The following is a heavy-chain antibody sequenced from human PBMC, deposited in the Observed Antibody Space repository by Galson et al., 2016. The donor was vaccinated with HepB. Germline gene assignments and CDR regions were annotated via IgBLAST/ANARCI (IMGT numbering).Heavy chain of an antibody. CDR3: ARVDTKNSNMFDF. Sequence: TLSLTCAVSGDSISSGGYSWSWIRQPPGKGLEWIGFMHHTGSTRYNPSLTSRVSISVDKSKNHFSLNLTTVTAADTALYYCARVDTKNSNMFDFWGQGILVTVSS. D-gene: IGHD2/OR15-2a*01. J-gene: IGHJ4*02. CDR2: MHHTGST. CDR1: GDSISSGGYS. V-gene: IGHV4-30-2*01.